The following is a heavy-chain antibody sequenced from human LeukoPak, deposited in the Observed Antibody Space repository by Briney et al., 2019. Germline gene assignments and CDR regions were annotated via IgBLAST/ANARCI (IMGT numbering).Heavy chain of an antibody. CDR2: IYPGDSGP. D-gene: IGHD1-26*01. CDR1: GYSFISYC. V-gene: IGHV5-51*01. CDR3: GMSGDRVPLQDDVFDV. Sequence: GESLQISCKVSGYSFISYCIGWVRQMPGEGLEWMGIIYPGDSGPTYSPSFQGQVTTSVDKSINTAYLQWSSLQASDTAMYYCGMSGDRVPLQDDVFDVWGQGTMVTVST. J-gene: IGHJ3*01.